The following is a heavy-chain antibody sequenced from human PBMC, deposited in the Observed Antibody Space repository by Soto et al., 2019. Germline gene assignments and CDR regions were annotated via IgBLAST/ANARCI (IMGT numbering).Heavy chain of an antibody. CDR1: GFTFSSYA. V-gene: IGHV3-23*01. CDR2: ISGSGGST. Sequence: GGSLRLSCAASGFTFSSYAMSWVRQAPGKGLEWVSAISGSGGSTYYADSVKGRFTISRDNSKNTLYLQMNSLRAEDTAVYYCAKLGHFIVGATTADDWFDPWGQGTLVTVSS. CDR3: AKLGHFIVGATTADDWFDP. D-gene: IGHD1-26*01. J-gene: IGHJ5*02.